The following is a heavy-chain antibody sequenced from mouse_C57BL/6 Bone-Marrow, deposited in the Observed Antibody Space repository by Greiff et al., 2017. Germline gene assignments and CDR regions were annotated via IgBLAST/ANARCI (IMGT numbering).Heavy chain of an antibody. CDR3: ARPAQILYDYEAWFAY. Sequence: QVTLKESGPGILQPSQTLSLTCSFSGFSLSTFGMGVGWIRQPSGKGLEWLAHIWWDDDKYYNPALKSRLTISKDTSKNQVFLKIANVDTADTATYYCARPAQILYDYEAWFAYWGQGTLVTVSA. D-gene: IGHD2-4*01. J-gene: IGHJ3*01. CDR2: IWWDDDK. CDR1: GFSLSTFGMG. V-gene: IGHV8-8*01.